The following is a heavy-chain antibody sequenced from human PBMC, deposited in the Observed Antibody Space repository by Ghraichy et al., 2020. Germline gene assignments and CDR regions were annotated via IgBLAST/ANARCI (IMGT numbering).Heavy chain of an antibody. CDR3: ARGPSAPYYYDSSGYWEDY. Sequence: GGSLRLSCAASGFAFSDYYMSWIRQAPGKGLEWVSYISSSGSTIYYADSVKGRFTISRDNAKNSLYLQMNSLRAEDTAVYYCARGPSAPYYYDSSGYWEDYRGQGTLVTVSS. D-gene: IGHD3-22*01. J-gene: IGHJ4*02. CDR1: GFAFSDYY. V-gene: IGHV3-11*01. CDR2: ISSSGSTI.